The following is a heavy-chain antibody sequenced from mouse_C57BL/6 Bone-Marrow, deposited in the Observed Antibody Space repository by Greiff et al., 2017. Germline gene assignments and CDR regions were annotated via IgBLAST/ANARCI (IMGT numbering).Heavy chain of an antibody. CDR2: IYPTSGRT. V-gene: IGHV1-55*01. D-gene: IGHD4-1*01. Sequence: QVQLQQPGAELVKPGASVKMSCKASGYPFTSYWITWVKQRPGQGLEWIGDIYPTSGRTNYTEKFKSKAILTVDTSSSTAYMQLSSLTSEDSAVFYGARSGPLGRSFDYWGQGTTLTVSS. CDR3: ARSGPLGRSFDY. J-gene: IGHJ2*01. CDR1: GYPFTSYW.